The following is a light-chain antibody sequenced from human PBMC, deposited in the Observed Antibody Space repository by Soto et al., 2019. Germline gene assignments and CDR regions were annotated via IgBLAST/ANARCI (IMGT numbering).Light chain of an antibody. Sequence: EIVLTQSPGTLSLSPGERATLSCRASQSIDSKYLGWYQQKPGQTPRLLIYGASSRATGIPDRFSGSGSGTDFTLTISRLEPEDFAVYYCQHYGTSPGTFGQGTKVEI. CDR3: QHYGTSPGT. CDR1: QSIDSKY. V-gene: IGKV3-20*01. CDR2: GAS. J-gene: IGKJ1*01.